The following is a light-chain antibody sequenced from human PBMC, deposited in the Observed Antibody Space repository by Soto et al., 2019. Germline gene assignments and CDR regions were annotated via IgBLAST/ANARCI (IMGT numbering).Light chain of an antibody. CDR3: SSYTSSTTLVV. CDR1: SSDVGGYNY. Sequence: QSALTQPASVSGSPGQSITISCSGTSSDVGGYNYVSWYQQHPGKAPKLMIFDVSDRPSGVSYRFSGSKSGNTASLTISGLQAEDDADYYCSSYTSSTTLVVFGGGTKVTVL. CDR2: DVS. J-gene: IGLJ2*01. V-gene: IGLV2-14*03.